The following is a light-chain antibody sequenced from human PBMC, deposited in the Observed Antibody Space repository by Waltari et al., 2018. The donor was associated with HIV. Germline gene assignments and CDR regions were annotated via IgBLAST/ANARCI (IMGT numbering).Light chain of an antibody. Sequence: QSVLTQPPSVSGAPGQRVTISCTGITSNIGAGYDVHWYQHLPGTAPKLLIYGNNHRPSGVPDRFSGSRSGTSSSRAITGLQAEDEAVYYCQSYDSSLSVNWVFGGGTKLTVL. J-gene: IGLJ3*02. CDR1: TSNIGAGYD. V-gene: IGLV1-40*01. CDR2: GNN. CDR3: QSYDSSLSVNWV.